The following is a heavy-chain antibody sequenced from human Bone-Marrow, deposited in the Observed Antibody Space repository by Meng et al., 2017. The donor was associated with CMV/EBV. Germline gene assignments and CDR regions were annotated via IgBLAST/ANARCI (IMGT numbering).Heavy chain of an antibody. D-gene: IGHD2-15*01. CDR2: IYSGGSST. CDR1: GFTFSSYA. J-gene: IGHJ4*02. CDR3: AKTIVVANTLYYFDY. Sequence: GESLKISCAASGFTFSSYAMSWVRQAPGKGLEWVSVIYSGGSSTYYADSVKGRFTISRDNSKNTLYLQMNSLRAEDTAVYYCAKTIVVANTLYYFDYWGQRTLVAASS. V-gene: IGHV3-23*03.